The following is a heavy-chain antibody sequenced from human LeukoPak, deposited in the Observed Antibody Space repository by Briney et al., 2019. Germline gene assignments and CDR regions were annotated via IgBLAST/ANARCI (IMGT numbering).Heavy chain of an antibody. CDR2: IYYSANT. Sequence: SETLSLTCTVSGGSISSSSYYWGWIRQPPGKGLDWIGSIYYSANTYYNPSLKSRVTIPVDTSKNQYSLKLSSVAAADTAVYYCARDQASGWNYFDYWGQGTLVTVSS. CDR1: GGSISSSSYY. J-gene: IGHJ4*02. D-gene: IGHD1-26*01. V-gene: IGHV4-39*07. CDR3: ARDQASGWNYFDY.